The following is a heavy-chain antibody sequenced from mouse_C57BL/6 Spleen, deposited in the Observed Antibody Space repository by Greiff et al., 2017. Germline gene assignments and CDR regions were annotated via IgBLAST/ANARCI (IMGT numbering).Heavy chain of an antibody. CDR1: GYAFSSSW. Sequence: QVLLQQSGPELVKPGASVKISCKASGYAFSSSWMTWLTQRPGKGLEWIGRIYPGVGDTNYNGTFKGKATLTADKSSSTAYMQLSSLTSEDSAVYFCARGGYYWYLDVWGTGTTVTVSS. CDR2: IYPGVGDT. D-gene: IGHD2-2*01. J-gene: IGHJ1*03. CDR3: ARGGYYWYLDV. V-gene: IGHV1-82*01.